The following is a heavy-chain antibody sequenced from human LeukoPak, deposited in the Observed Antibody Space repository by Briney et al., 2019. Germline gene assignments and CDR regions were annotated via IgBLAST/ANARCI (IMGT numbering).Heavy chain of an antibody. CDR1: GFTFSYHW. Sequence: GGSLRLSCAASGFTFSYHWMTWVRQAPGKGLEWVANIKNDGTVKNYVDSVKGRFTISRDNAKNSLYLQMNSLRAEDTGVYYCAKDSYNKGDYWGQGVLVTVSS. J-gene: IGHJ4*02. V-gene: IGHV3-7*01. D-gene: IGHD1-1*01. CDR3: AKDSYNKGDY. CDR2: IKNDGTVK.